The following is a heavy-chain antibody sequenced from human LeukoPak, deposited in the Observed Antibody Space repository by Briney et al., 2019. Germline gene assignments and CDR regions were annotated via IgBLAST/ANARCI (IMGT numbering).Heavy chain of an antibody. Sequence: PSETLSLTCAVYGGSFSGYYWSWIRQPPGKGLEWIGEINHSGSTNYNPSLKSRVTISVDTSKNQFSLKLSSVTAADTAVYYCARGSLGGTTKFFDYWGQGTLVTVSS. V-gene: IGHV4-34*01. CDR3: ARGSLGGTTKFFDY. J-gene: IGHJ4*02. D-gene: IGHD1-7*01. CDR2: INHSGST. CDR1: GGSFSGYY.